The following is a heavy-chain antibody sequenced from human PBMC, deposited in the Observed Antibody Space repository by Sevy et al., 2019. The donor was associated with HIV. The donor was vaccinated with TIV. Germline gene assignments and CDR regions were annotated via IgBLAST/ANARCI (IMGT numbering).Heavy chain of an antibody. V-gene: IGHV3-48*03. CDR2: ISSSGSTI. D-gene: IGHD3-22*01. CDR3: ARGGSITMIVVARVLDY. J-gene: IGHJ4*02. Sequence: GGSLRLSCAASGFTFSSYEMNWVRQAPGKGLEWVSYISSSGSTIYYAHSVKGRFTISRDNAKNSLYLQMNSLRAEDTAVYYCARGGSITMIVVARVLDYWGQGTLVTVSS. CDR1: GFTFSSYE.